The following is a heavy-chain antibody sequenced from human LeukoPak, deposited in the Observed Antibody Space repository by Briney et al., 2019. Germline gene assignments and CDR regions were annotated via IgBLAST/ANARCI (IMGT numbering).Heavy chain of an antibody. J-gene: IGHJ5*02. CDR2: INPNSGGT. V-gene: IGHV1-2*02. CDR1: GYTFTGYY. D-gene: IGHD5-18*01. CDR3: ARDVIEGRYYPVGYSRVSQENRSWFDP. Sequence: ASVKVSCKASGYTFTGYYMHWVRQAPGQGLEWMGWINPNSGGTNYAQKFQGRVTMTRDTSISTAYMELSRLRSDDTAVYYCARDVIEGRYYPVGYSRVSQENRSWFDPWGQGTLVTVSS.